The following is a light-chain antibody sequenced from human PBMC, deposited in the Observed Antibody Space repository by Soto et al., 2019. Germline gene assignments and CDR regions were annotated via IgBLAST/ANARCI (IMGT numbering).Light chain of an antibody. CDR2: GAS. CDR1: QSVSSS. Sequence: IVLTQSPDTLSLSPGERATLSCRASQSVSSSLAWYQQKPGQAPRLLIYGASTRATGIPARFSGSGSGTEFTLTINSLQSEDFAVYYCQQYNNWWTFGQGTKVDIK. V-gene: IGKV3-15*01. CDR3: QQYNNWWT. J-gene: IGKJ1*01.